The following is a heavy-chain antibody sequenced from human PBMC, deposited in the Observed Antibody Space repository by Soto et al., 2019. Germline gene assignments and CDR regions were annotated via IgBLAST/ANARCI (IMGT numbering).Heavy chain of an antibody. J-gene: IGHJ5*02. CDR3: ARAYRPHYDIMTGYYTEWFDP. CDR2: ISVYNGNT. Sequence: ASVKVSCKASGYTFSSYGISWVRQAPGQELEWMGWISVYNGNTNYAQNLQGRVTMTTDTSTSTAYMELRSLRSDDTAVYYCARAYRPHYDIMTGYYTEWFDPWGQGTLVTVSS. CDR1: GYTFSSYG. D-gene: IGHD3-9*01. V-gene: IGHV1-18*01.